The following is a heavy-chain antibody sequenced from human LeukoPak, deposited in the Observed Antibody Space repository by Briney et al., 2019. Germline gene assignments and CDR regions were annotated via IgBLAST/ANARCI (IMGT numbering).Heavy chain of an antibody. J-gene: IGHJ6*02. CDR1: GGSISSYY. V-gene: IGHV4-4*07. D-gene: IGHD3-10*01. CDR3: ARDSGYSTAPNCGMDV. Sequence: SETLSLTCTVSGGSISSYYWSWIRQPAGKGLEWIGRIYTSGSTNYNPSLKSRVTMSVDTSKNQFSLKLSSVTAADTAVYYCARDSGYSTAPNCGMDVWGQGTTVTVSS. CDR2: IYTSGST.